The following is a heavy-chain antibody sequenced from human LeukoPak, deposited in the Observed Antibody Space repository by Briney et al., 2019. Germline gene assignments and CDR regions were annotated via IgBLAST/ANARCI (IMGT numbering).Heavy chain of an antibody. D-gene: IGHD4-17*01. J-gene: IGHJ4*02. CDR1: GGSISSYY. CDR2: IYYSGST. V-gene: IGHV4-59*08. CDR3: ARQGYGDEPYYFDY. Sequence: SETLSLTCTVSGGSISSYYWSWIRQPPGKGLEWIGYIYYSGSTNYNPSLKSRVTISVDTSKNQFSLKPSSVTAADTAVYYCARQGYGDEPYYFDYWGQGTLVTVSS.